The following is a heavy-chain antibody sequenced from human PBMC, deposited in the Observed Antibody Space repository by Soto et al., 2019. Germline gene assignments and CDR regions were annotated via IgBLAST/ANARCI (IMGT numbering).Heavy chain of an antibody. Sequence: LRLSCAASGFTFSSYSMNWVRQAPGKGLEWVSSISSSSYIYYADSVKGRFTISRDNAKNSLYLQMNSLRAEDTAVYYCATQRGLRFLEWLPDVGYWGQGTLVTVSS. V-gene: IGHV3-21*01. CDR3: ATQRGLRFLEWLPDVGY. CDR2: ISSSSYI. CDR1: GFTFSSYS. D-gene: IGHD3-3*01. J-gene: IGHJ4*02.